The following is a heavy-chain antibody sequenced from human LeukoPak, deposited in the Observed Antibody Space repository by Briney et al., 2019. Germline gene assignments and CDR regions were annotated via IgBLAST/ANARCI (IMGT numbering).Heavy chain of an antibody. Sequence: ASVKVSCKASEYTFTAYYIHWVRQAPGQGLECMGWINPNSGATNYVQKFQGRVTMTRDTSISTAYMELSRLRSDDTAVYYCARGSQVVTMVRGVIMPFDYWGQGTLVTVSS. CDR2: INPNSGAT. J-gene: IGHJ4*02. CDR1: EYTFTAYY. CDR3: ARGSQVVTMVRGVIMPFDY. D-gene: IGHD3-10*01. V-gene: IGHV1-2*02.